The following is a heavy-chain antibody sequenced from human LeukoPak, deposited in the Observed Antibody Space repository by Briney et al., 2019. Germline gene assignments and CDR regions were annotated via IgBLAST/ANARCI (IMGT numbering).Heavy chain of an antibody. CDR1: GFTFSNYS. CDR2: ISSSSSYI. V-gene: IGHV3-21*01. CDR3: AREKAVAGLEGIDY. J-gene: IGHJ4*02. D-gene: IGHD6-19*01. Sequence: GGSLRLSCAASGFTFSNYSVNGVRQAPGKGLEWVSSISSSSSYIYYADSVKGRFTISRDNAKNSLYLQMNSLRAEDTAVYYCAREKAVAGLEGIDYWGQGTLVTVSS.